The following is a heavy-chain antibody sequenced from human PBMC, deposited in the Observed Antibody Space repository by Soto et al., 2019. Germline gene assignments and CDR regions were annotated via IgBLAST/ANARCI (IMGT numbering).Heavy chain of an antibody. CDR1: GFTFSNYS. CDR3: AKFLQPGQLLASYYFDY. J-gene: IGHJ4*02. V-gene: IGHV3-23*01. Sequence: PGGSLRLSCAASGFTFSNYSMSRVRQAPGKGLEWVSAISGGGGSTYYADSVRGRFTISRDNSRNTLYLQMSSLRAEDTAFYYCAKFLQPGQLLASYYFDYWGPGTLVTVSS. CDR2: ISGGGGST. D-gene: IGHD1-26*01.